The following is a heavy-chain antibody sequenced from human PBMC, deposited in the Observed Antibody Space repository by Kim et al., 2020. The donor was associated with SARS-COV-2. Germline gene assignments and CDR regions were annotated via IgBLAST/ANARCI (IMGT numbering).Heavy chain of an antibody. CDR2: ISYDGSNK. Sequence: GGSLRLSCAASGFTFSSYGMHWVRQAPGKGLEWVAVISYDGSNKYYADSVKGRFTISRDNSKNTLYLQMNSLRAEDTAVYYCAKDPRGRLLWFGELVYGMDV. CDR3: AKDPRGRLLWFGELVYGMDV. V-gene: IGHV3-30*18. D-gene: IGHD3-10*01. CDR1: GFTFSSYG. J-gene: IGHJ6*01.